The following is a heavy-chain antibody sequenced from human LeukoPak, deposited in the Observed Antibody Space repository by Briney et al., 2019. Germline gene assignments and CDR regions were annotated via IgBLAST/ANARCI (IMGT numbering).Heavy chain of an antibody. CDR2: ISSSGSTI. CDR3: AKNMVRGVFHY. J-gene: IGHJ4*02. D-gene: IGHD3-10*01. Sequence: GGSLRLSCAASGFTFSSYEMNWVRQAPGKGLEWVSYISSSGSTIYYADSVKGRFTISRDNSKNTLYLQMNSLRAEDTAVYYCAKNMVRGVFHYWGQGTLVTVSS. CDR1: GFTFSSYE. V-gene: IGHV3-48*03.